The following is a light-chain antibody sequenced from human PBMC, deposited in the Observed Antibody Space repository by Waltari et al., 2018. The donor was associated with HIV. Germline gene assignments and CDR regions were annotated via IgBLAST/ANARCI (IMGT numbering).Light chain of an antibody. J-gene: IGLJ1*01. V-gene: IGLV1-44*01. Sequence: QSVLTQTPSASRAPGQRILMSCSGTNSNVGNNFVSWFQQVSGGAPKLVIYRNDQRPSGVPARFSAAKSGSTASLAIAGLQSDDEAEYFCASWDDKLNHWVFGRGTTVSVL. CDR1: NSNVGNNF. CDR3: ASWDDKLNHWV. CDR2: RND.